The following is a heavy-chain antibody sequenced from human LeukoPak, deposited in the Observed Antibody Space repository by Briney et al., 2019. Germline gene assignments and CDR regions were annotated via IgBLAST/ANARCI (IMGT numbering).Heavy chain of an antibody. V-gene: IGHV4-59*08. CDR2: IYYSGST. Sequence: SETLSLTCTVSGGSISSYYWSWIRQPPGKGLEWIGYIYYSGSTNYNPSLKSRVTISVDTSKNQFSLKLSSVTAADTAVYYCAMPANWNYKTDFDYWGQGTLVTVSS. D-gene: IGHD1-7*01. CDR1: GGSISSYY. J-gene: IGHJ4*02. CDR3: AMPANWNYKTDFDY.